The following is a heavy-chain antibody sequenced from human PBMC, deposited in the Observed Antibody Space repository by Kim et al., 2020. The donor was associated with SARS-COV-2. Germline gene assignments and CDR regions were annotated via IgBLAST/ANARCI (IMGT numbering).Heavy chain of an antibody. CDR3: ARVRVGGSSSYWYFDL. Sequence: KFQGRVTMTRDTSTSTVYMELSSLRSEDTAVYYCARVRVGGSSSYWYFDLWGRGTLVTVSS. D-gene: IGHD6-6*01. V-gene: IGHV1-46*01. J-gene: IGHJ2*01.